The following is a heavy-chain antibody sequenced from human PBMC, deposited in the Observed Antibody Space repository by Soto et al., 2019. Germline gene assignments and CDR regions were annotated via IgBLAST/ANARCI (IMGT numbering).Heavy chain of an antibody. V-gene: IGHV4-34*01. CDR2: IYHSGST. CDR3: ARGGNYDSSGYYNYYYYGMDV. Sequence: SETLSLTCAVYVGSFSGYYWSWVRQPPGKGLEWIGYIYHSGSTYYNPSHKSRVTISVDRSKNQFSLKLSSVTAADTAVYYCARGGNYDSSGYYNYYYYGMDVWGQGTTVTVSS. J-gene: IGHJ6*02. D-gene: IGHD3-22*01. CDR1: VGSFSGYY.